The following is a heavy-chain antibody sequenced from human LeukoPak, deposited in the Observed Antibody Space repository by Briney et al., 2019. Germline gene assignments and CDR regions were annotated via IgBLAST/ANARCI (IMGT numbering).Heavy chain of an antibody. CDR2: INSDGSST. V-gene: IGHV3-74*01. J-gene: IGHJ3*02. CDR3: ARDLGMTSMDI. D-gene: IGHD2-21*02. CDR1: GFTFSTYW. Sequence: GGSLRLSCGASGFTFSTYWMHWVRQAPGKGLVWVSRINSDGSSTNYADSVKGRFTISRDNAKNTLYLQMNSLGAEDTAVYYCARDLGMTSMDIWGQGTMVTVSS.